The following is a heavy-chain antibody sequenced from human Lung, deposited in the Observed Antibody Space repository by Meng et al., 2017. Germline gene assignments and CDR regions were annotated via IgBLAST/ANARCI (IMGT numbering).Heavy chain of an antibody. CDR1: GGSFSDYY. D-gene: IGHD4-11*01. CDR3: ARGPTTMAHDFNY. Sequence: QVQRQQPGEGLLKPSETPSLTCVVSGGSFSDYYWSWIRQPPGKGLEWIGEINHSGSTNYNPSLESRATISVDTSQNNLSLKLSSVTAADSAVYYCARGPTTMAHDFNYWGQGTLVTVSS. J-gene: IGHJ4*02. CDR2: INHSGST. V-gene: IGHV4-34*01.